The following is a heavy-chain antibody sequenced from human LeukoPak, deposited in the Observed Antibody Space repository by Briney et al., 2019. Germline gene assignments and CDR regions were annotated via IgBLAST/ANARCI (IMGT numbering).Heavy chain of an antibody. J-gene: IGHJ4*02. V-gene: IGHV3-74*01. CDR1: GFSVSSSY. CDR2: INSDGSST. Sequence: GGSLRLSCAASGFSVSSSYMNWVRQAPGKGLVWVSRINSDGSSTSYADSVKGRFTISRDNAKNTLYLQMNSLRAEDTAVYYCARVSLGLADYWGQGTLVTVSS. CDR3: ARVSLGLADY.